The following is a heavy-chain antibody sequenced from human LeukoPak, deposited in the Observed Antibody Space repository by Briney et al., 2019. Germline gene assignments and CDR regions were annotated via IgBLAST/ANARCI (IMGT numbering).Heavy chain of an antibody. V-gene: IGHV1-18*01. CDR3: ATSGYYYDSSGYDDY. Sequence: VASVRVSCKASGYTFTSYGITWVRQAPGQGLEWMGWISAYNGNTNYAQKLQGRVTMTTDTSTSTAYMELRSLRSDDTAVYYCATSGYYYDSSGYDDYWGQGTLVTVSS. CDR2: ISAYNGNT. J-gene: IGHJ4*02. D-gene: IGHD3-22*01. CDR1: GYTFTSYG.